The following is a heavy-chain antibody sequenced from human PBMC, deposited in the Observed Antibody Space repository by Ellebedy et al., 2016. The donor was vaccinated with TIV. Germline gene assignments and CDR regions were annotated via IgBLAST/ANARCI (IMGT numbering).Heavy chain of an antibody. CDR1: GYTFTSYG. CDR2: ISAYNGNT. J-gene: IGHJ6*02. D-gene: IGHD6-19*01. CDR3: ARDQAYSSGGASWLAGGSYYYYGMDV. V-gene: IGHV1-18*01. Sequence: AASVKVSCKASGYTFTSYGISWVRQAPGQGLEWMGWISAYNGNTNYAQKLQGRVTMTTDTSTSTAYMELRSLRSDDTAVYYCARDQAYSSGGASWLAGGSYYYYGMDVWGQGTTVTVSS.